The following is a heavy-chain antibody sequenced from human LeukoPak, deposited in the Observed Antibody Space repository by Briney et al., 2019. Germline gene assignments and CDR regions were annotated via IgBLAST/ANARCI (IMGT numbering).Heavy chain of an antibody. J-gene: IGHJ4*02. CDR1: GFTFSNSW. CDR3: ATSDFYHSGRGGVSPSDH. V-gene: IGHV3-7*01. D-gene: IGHD3-10*01. Sequence: GGSLRLSCIASGFTFSNSWMTWVRQAPGKGLEWVAEIIQDGSATYYVDSVKGRFTISRDNDKRSTYLQMNSLRAEDTAMYYCATSDFYHSGRGGVSPSDHWGQGTLVTVSS. CDR2: IIQDGSAT.